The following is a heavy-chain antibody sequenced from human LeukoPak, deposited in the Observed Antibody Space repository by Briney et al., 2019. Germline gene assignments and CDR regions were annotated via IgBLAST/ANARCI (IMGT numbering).Heavy chain of an antibody. CDR3: AKYSRAAVAGNGYSDY. J-gene: IGHJ4*02. D-gene: IGHD6-19*01. CDR2: ISGSGGST. V-gene: IGHV3-23*01. CDR1: GFTFSSYA. Sequence: GGSLRLSCAASGFTFSSYAMSWVRQAPGQGLEWVSAISGSGGSTNYADSVKGRFTISRDNSKNTLYLQMNSLRAEDTAVYYCAKYSRAAVAGNGYSDYWGQGTLVTVSS.